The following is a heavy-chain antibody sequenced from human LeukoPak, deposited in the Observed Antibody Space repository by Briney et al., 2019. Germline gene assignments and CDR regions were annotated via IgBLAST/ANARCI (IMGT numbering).Heavy chain of an antibody. Sequence: GVSLRLSCAASGFTFSSYGMHWVRQAPGKGLEWVAVISYDGSNKYYADSVKGRFTISRDNSKNTLYLQMNSLRAEDTAVYYCAKDGASGIGSGSYYNQYYYYGMDVWGQGTTVTVSS. V-gene: IGHV3-30*18. J-gene: IGHJ6*02. CDR2: ISYDGSNK. D-gene: IGHD3-10*01. CDR3: AKDGASGIGSGSYYNQYYYYGMDV. CDR1: GFTFSSYG.